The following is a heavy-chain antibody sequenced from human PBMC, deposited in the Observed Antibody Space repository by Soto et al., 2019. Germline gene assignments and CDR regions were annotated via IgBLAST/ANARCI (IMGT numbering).Heavy chain of an antibody. CDR3: ARGYCSSTSCETEKSNWFDP. D-gene: IGHD2-2*01. CDR2: INPNSGGT. CDR1: GYTFTGYY. J-gene: IGHJ5*02. Sequence: ASVKVSCKASGYTFTGYYMHWVRQAPGQGLEWMGWINPNSGGTNYAQKFQGRVTMTRDTSISTAYMELSRLRSDDTAMYYCARGYCSSTSCETEKSNWFDPWGQGTLVPVSS. V-gene: IGHV1-2*02.